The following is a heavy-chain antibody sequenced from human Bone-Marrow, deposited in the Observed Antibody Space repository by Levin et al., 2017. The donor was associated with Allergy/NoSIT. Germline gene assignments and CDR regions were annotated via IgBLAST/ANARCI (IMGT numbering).Heavy chain of an antibody. CDR3: ARRGTRGSYPY. V-gene: IGHV4-59*01. CDR1: GGSISSYY. Sequence: PSETLSLTCTVSGGSISSYYWSWIRQPPGKGLEWIGYIYYSGSTNYNPSLKSRVSISVDTSKNQFSLKLSSVTAADTAVYYCARRGTRGSYPYWGQGTLVTVSS. J-gene: IGHJ4*02. D-gene: IGHD3-16*02. CDR2: IYYSGST.